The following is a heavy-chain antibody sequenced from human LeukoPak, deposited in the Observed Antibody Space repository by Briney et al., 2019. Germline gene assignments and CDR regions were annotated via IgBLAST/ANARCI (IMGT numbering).Heavy chain of an antibody. D-gene: IGHD3-10*01. V-gene: IGHV4-59*01. CDR3: ARDGYGSGSSFGIDP. CDR1: GGSINNYY. CDR2: IYDSGST. Sequence: SETLSLTCAVSGGSINNYYWSWIRQPPGKGLEWIGYIYDSGSTNYNPSLKSRVTISVDTSKNQFSLKLSSVTAADTAVYYCARDGYGSGSSFGIDPWGQGTLVTVSS. J-gene: IGHJ5*02.